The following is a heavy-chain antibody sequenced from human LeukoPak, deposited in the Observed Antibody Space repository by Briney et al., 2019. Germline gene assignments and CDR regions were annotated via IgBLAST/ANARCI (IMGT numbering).Heavy chain of an antibody. CDR3: ARAFYCSSTSCYTDYYYYMDV. CDR2: INHSGST. Sequence: SETLSLTCAVYGGSFSGYYWSWIRQPPGKGLEWIGEINHSGSTNYNPSLKSRVTISVDTSKNQFSLKLSSVTAADTAVYYCARAFYCSSTSCYTDYYYYMDVWGKGTTVTVSS. D-gene: IGHD2-2*02. CDR1: GGSFSGYY. J-gene: IGHJ6*03. V-gene: IGHV4-34*01.